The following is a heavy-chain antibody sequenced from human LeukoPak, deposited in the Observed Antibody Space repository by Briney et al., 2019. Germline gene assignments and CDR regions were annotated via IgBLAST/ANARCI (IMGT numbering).Heavy chain of an antibody. CDR1: GFTFSSYA. CDR2: ISYDGSNK. V-gene: IGHV3-30*04. Sequence: GGSLRLSCAASGFTFSSYAMHWVRQAPGKGLEWVAVISYDGSNKYYADFVKGRFTISKDNSKNTLYLQMNSLRAEDTAVYYCARGWAYSGYDLYFDYWGQGTLVTVSS. D-gene: IGHD5-12*01. J-gene: IGHJ4*02. CDR3: ARGWAYSGYDLYFDY.